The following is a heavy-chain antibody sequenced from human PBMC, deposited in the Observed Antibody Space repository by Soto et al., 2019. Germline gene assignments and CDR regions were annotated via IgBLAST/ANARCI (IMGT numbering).Heavy chain of an antibody. D-gene: IGHD2-15*01. J-gene: IGHJ4*02. CDR2: IYYSGST. CDR1: GGSISSSSYY. CDR3: ARIVVGRCYFDY. Sequence: SETLSLTCTVSGGSISSSSYYWGWIRQPPGKGLEWIGSIYYSGSTYYNPSLKSRVTISVDTSKNQFSLKLISVTAADTAVYYCARIVVGRCYFDYWGQGALVTVSS. V-gene: IGHV4-39*01.